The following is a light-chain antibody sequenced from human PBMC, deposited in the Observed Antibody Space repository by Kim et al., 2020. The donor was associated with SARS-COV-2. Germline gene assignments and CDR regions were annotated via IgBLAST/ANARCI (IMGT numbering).Light chain of an antibody. Sequence: QTATLTCNGNSNNVGKRGEAWLQPYQGHPPKLLAYRNNNRPSGISERFSASRSGNTDSLTISDLQPEDEADYYCSAWDSSLGVWMFGGGTQLTVL. J-gene: IGLJ3*02. CDR3: SAWDSSLGVWM. CDR2: RNN. V-gene: IGLV10-54*04. CDR1: SNNVGKRG.